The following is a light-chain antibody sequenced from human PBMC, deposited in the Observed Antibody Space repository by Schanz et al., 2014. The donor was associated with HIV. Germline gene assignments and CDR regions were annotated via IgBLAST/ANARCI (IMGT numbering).Light chain of an antibody. CDR1: SNDVGGYNF. J-gene: IGLJ1*01. V-gene: IGLV2-14*03. CDR3: CSYTTTSTYV. Sequence: QSVLTQPPSASGSPGQSVTISCTGTSNDVGGYNFVSWYQEHPGKAPKLLIYDVSNRPSGVPDRFSGSKSGNTASLTISGLQAEDEADYYCCSYTTTSTYVFGAGTKLTVL. CDR2: DVS.